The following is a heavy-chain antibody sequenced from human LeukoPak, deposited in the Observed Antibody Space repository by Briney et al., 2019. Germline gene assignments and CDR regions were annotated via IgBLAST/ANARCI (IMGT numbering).Heavy chain of an antibody. CDR2: ISYSGST. Sequence: SETLSLTCTVSGVSINTYYWSWIRQPPGKGLEWIGYISYSGSTNYNPSLKSRVAISLDTSKNQFSLKLSSVTSADTAVYYCAISTFYDSSGYGSLDPWGQGTLVTVSS. CDR1: GVSINTYY. J-gene: IGHJ5*02. D-gene: IGHD3-22*01. V-gene: IGHV4-59*01. CDR3: AISTFYDSSGYGSLDP.